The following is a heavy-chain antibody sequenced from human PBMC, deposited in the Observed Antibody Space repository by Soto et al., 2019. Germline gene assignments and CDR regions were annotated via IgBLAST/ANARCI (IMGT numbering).Heavy chain of an antibody. CDR3: ARTPVSLDYSNYYYYGMDV. Sequence: GASVKVSCKASGGTFSSYAISWVRQAPGQGLEWMGGIIPIFGTANYAQKFQGRVTITADESTSTAYMELSSLRSEDTAVYYCARTPVSLDYSNYYYYGMDVWGQGTTVTVSS. V-gene: IGHV1-69*13. CDR2: IIPIFGTA. CDR1: GGTFSSYA. J-gene: IGHJ6*02. D-gene: IGHD4-4*01.